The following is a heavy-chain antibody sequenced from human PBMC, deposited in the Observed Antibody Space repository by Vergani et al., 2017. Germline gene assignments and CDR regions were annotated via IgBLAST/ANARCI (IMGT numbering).Heavy chain of an antibody. CDR2: IIPIFGTA. J-gene: IGHJ4*02. Sequence: QVQLVQSGAEVKKPGSSVKVSCKASGGTFSSYAISWVRQAPGQGLEWMGGIIPIFGTANYAQKFQGRVTITADESTSTAYMELSSLRSEDTAVYYCARADVEYCGGDCYSAIFDYWDQGTLVTVSS. CDR1: GGTFSSYA. CDR3: ARADVEYCGGDCYSAIFDY. V-gene: IGHV1-69*01. D-gene: IGHD2-21*02.